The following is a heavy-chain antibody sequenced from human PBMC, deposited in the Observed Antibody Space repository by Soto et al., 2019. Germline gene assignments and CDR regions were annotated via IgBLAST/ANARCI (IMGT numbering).Heavy chain of an antibody. CDR3: AREPNSGSGWYDYFDY. Sequence: QVQLVESGGGLVKPGGSLRLSCAASGFTFSDYYMSWIRQAPGKGLEWVSYISSSSSYTNYADSVKGRFTISRDNAKNSLYLQMNSLRAEDTAVYYCAREPNSGSGWYDYFDYWGQGTLVTVSS. V-gene: IGHV3-11*05. CDR1: GFTFSDYY. D-gene: IGHD6-19*01. CDR2: ISSSSSYT. J-gene: IGHJ4*02.